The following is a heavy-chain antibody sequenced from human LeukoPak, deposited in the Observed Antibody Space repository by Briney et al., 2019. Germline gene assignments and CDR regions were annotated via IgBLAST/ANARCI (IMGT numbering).Heavy chain of an antibody. CDR2: ISWNSGSI. D-gene: IGHD2-2*01. J-gene: IGHJ4*02. V-gene: IGHV3-9*01. CDR3: AKVAQIVVDEDYFDY. Sequence: PGRSLRHSCAASGFTFDDYARHWVRQAPGKGLEWVSGISWNSGSIGYADSVKGRFTISRDNAKNSLYLQMNSLRAEDTALYYCAKVAQIVVDEDYFDYWGQGTLVSVST. CDR1: GFTFDDYA.